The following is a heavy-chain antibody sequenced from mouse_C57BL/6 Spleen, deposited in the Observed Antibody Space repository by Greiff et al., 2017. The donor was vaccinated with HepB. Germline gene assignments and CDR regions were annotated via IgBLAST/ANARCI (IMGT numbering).Heavy chain of an antibody. CDR3: VRELNYGSSYGYWYFDV. CDR1: GFTFNTYA. J-gene: IGHJ1*03. Sequence: EVKVIESGGGLVQPKGSLKLSCAASGFTFNTYAMHWVRQAPGKGLEWVARIRSKSSNYATYYADSVKDRFTISRDDSQSMLYLQMNNLKTEDTAMYYCVRELNYGSSYGYWYFDVWGTGTTVTVSS. V-gene: IGHV10-3*01. D-gene: IGHD1-1*01. CDR2: IRSKSSNYAT.